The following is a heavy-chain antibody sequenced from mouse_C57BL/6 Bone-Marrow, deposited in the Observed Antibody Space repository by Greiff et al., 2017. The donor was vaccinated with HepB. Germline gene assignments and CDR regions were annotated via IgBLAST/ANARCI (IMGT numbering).Heavy chain of an antibody. CDR3: AKNKGYGYDGLFAY. CDR2: IWRGGST. Sequence: QVQLQQSGPGLVQPSQSLSITCTVSGFSLTSYGIHWVRQSPGKGLEWLGVIWRGGSTDYNAAFMSRLSITKDNSKSQGFFKMNSLQADDTAIYYCAKNKGYGYDGLFAYWGQGTLVTVSA. V-gene: IGHV2-5*01. CDR1: GFSLTSYG. J-gene: IGHJ3*01. D-gene: IGHD2-2*01.